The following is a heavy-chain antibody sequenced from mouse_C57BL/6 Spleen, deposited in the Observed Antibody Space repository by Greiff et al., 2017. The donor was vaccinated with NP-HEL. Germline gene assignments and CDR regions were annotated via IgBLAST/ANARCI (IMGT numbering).Heavy chain of an antibody. J-gene: IGHJ1*03. V-gene: IGHV2-5*01. D-gene: IGHD1-1*01. CDR3: AKNLGSSYWYFDV. CDR2: IWRGGST. CDR1: GFSLTSYG. Sequence: QVQLKESGPGLVQPSQSLSITCTVSGFSLTSYGVHWVRQSPGKGLEWLGVIWRGGSTDYNAAFMSRLSITKDNSKSQVFFKMNSLQADDTAIYYCAKNLGSSYWYFDVWGTGTTVTVSS.